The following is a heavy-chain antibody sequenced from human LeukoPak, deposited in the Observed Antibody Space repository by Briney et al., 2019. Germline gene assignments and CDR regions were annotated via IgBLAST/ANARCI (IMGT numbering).Heavy chain of an antibody. J-gene: IGHJ6*04. V-gene: IGHV3-48*01. CDR2: ISTSTTTI. CDR3: AELGITMIGGV. CDR1: GFTFSSYS. D-gene: IGHD3-10*02. Sequence: GGSLRLSCEASGFTFSSYSMNWVRQAPGKGLEWISYISTSTTTIYHANSVKGRFTISRDNAKKSLYLQMNSLRVEDTAVYYCAELGITMIGGVWGKGTTVTISS.